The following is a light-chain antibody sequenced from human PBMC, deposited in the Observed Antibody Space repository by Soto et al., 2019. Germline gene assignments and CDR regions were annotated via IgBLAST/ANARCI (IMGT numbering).Light chain of an antibody. CDR3: QQYCSSPPYT. CDR1: QSVSSSY. J-gene: IGKJ2*01. V-gene: IGKV3-20*01. Sequence: EIVLTQSPGTLSLSPGELATLSCRASQSVSSSYLAWYQKKHGQAPRLLIYGASSSATGIPDRFSGSGSGTYFTVTLSRLDPEDFTGYSCQQYCSSPPYTFGQGTKLQIK. CDR2: GAS.